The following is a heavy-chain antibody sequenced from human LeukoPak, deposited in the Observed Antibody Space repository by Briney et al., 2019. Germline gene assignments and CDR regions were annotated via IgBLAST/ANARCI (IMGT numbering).Heavy chain of an antibody. CDR1: CVSISSGSYH. Sequence: SETLSLTCTVSCVSISSGSYHCNWIRQPAGKGLQWVGRIYPSGSTNYNPSLKSRITISVDTSTNQCSLKLSSVTAADTAVYSCARSYYYDSSGSRDAFDIWGQGTMVTVSS. V-gene: IGHV4-61*02. CDR3: ARSYYYDSSGSRDAFDI. J-gene: IGHJ3*02. CDR2: IYPSGST. D-gene: IGHD3-22*01.